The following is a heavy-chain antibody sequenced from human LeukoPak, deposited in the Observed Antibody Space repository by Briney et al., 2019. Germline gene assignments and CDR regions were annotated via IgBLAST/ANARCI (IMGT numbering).Heavy chain of an antibody. Sequence: AGGSLRLSRAASGFTFNNYQMNWVRQAPGKGLECISYISSSGRTIYYADSLKGRFTVSRDNAKNSLYLRMNNLRAEDTAVYYCARGEYYFDYWGQGTLVTVSS. CDR1: GFTFNNYQ. V-gene: IGHV3-48*03. J-gene: IGHJ4*02. CDR3: ARGEYYFDY. CDR2: ISSSGRTI.